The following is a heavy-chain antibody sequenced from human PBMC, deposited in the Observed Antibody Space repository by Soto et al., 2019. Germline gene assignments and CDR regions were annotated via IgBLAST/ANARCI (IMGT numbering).Heavy chain of an antibody. CDR3: AQCLLGVNYYYGMDV. Sequence: QVQLEQSGAEVKKPGSSVKVSCKASGGTFSSYAINWVRQAPGQGLEWMGGIIPIFGTADYAQKFQGRVTITADQSTSTAYMELSSLRSEDTAVYYCAQCLLGVNYYYGMDVWGQGTTVTVSS. CDR2: IIPIFGTA. D-gene: IGHD3-16*01. CDR1: GGTFSSYA. V-gene: IGHV1-69*12. J-gene: IGHJ6*02.